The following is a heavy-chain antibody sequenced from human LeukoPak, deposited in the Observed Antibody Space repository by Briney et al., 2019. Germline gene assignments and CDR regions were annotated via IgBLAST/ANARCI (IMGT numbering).Heavy chain of an antibody. CDR3: ARAGLLWFGELTLDY. Sequence: ETLSXTCTVSGGSXSSYYWSWLRQPAGKGLEWIGRIYTSGSTNYNPSLKSRVTISVDTSKNQFSLKLSSVTAADTAVYYCARAGLLWFGELTLDYWGQGTLVTVSS. CDR1: GGSXSSYY. V-gene: IGHV4-4*07. J-gene: IGHJ4*02. CDR2: IYTSGST. D-gene: IGHD3-10*01.